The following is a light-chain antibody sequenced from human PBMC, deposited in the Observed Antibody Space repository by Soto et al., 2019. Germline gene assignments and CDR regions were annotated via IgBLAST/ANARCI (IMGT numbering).Light chain of an antibody. Sequence: QSALTQPASVSGSPGQSITISCTGTSSDVGGYNYVSWYQQHPGKAPKRMIYEVSNRPSGVSNRFSCSKSGNTASLTISGLQAEDEAHYYFSSYTSSSTVVFGGGTKRTVL. CDR2: EVS. J-gene: IGLJ2*01. CDR3: SSYTSSSTVV. V-gene: IGLV2-14*01. CDR1: SSDVGGYNY.